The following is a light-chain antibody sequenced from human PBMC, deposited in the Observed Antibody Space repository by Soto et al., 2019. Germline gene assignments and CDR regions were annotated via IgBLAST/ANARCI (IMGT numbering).Light chain of an antibody. Sequence: DIQMTQSPSTLSASVGDRVTITCRASQSISDLLAWYQQKPGKAPKLLIYKASSLKSGVPSRFSGEASRKVYPLTISSLQPDDFASYYCQQYNGYWTFGQGTKVEIK. V-gene: IGKV1-5*03. J-gene: IGKJ1*01. CDR3: QQYNGYWT. CDR2: KAS. CDR1: QSISDL.